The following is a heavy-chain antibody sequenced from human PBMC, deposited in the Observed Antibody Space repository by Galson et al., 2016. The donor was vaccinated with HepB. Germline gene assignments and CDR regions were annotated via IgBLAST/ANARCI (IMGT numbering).Heavy chain of an antibody. CDR3: ARAYYYGMDV. CDR1: GFTFSSYG. Sequence: SLRLSCAASGFTFSSYGMYWVRQAPGKGLEWVAVISYDGSKKSYADSVKGRFTISRDNSKNTLYLQMNSLRAEDTAVYYCARAYYYGMDVWGQGTTVTVSS. V-gene: IGHV3-30*03. CDR2: ISYDGSKK. J-gene: IGHJ6*02.